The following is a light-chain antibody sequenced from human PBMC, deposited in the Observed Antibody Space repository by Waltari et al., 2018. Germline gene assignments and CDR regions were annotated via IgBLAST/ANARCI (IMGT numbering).Light chain of an antibody. CDR2: DAS. Sequence: EIVLTQSPGTLSLSPGDRATLSCRASQSVSRTLAWYQQKPGQAPRLLIDDASSRATGIPDRFSGSGSGTDFSLTISRLGPEDFAVYYCQKYGTLPATFGQGTKVEIK. CDR1: QSVSRT. CDR3: QKYGTLPAT. V-gene: IGKV3-20*01. J-gene: IGKJ1*01.